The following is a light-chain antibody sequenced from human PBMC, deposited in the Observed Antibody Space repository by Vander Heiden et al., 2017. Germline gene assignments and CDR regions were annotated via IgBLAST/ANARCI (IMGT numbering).Light chain of an antibody. Sequence: QSVLTQPPSVSEAPRQRVTISCSGSSSNIGNNAVNWYQQLPGKAPKLLIYYDDLLPSGVSDRFSGSKTGTSASLAISGLQSEDEADYYCAAWDDSLNGPIGGGTKLTVL. CDR1: SSNIGNNA. J-gene: IGLJ2*01. V-gene: IGLV1-36*01. CDR2: YDD. CDR3: AAWDDSLNGP.